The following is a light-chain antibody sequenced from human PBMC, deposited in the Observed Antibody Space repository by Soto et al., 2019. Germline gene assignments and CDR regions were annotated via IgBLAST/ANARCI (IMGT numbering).Light chain of an antibody. J-gene: IGLJ2*01. CDR1: SDSVSSNYY. CDR2: ATN. V-gene: IGLV8-61*01. Sequence: QTVVTQEPSFSVSPGGTVTLTCGLSSDSVSSNYYPSWYQQTPGQPPRTLIYATNSRSSGVPDRFSGSILGNKAALTITGAQADDESDYYCVLYMGMGVSLFGGGTKLTVL. CDR3: VLYMGMGVSL.